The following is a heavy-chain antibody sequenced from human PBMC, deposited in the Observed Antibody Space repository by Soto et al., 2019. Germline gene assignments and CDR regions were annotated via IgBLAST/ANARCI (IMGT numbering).Heavy chain of an antibody. CDR2: IVPMFGTT. D-gene: IGHD6-13*01. V-gene: IGHV1-69*01. CDR1: GDTFNSYG. J-gene: IGHJ3*01. CDR3: ARDLADVHLWDAFDV. Sequence: QVQLVQSGPELKKPGSSVKVSCKAPGDTFNSYGISWVRQAPGQGLEWMGGIVPMFGTTNLALKFEDRVTIPADEFTTPVYMEIRGLTSEDTAVYYCARDLADVHLWDAFDVWGHGTRVTVSS.